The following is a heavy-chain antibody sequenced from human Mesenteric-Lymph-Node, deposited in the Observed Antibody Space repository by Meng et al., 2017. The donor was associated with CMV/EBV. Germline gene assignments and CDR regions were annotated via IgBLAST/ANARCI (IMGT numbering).Heavy chain of an antibody. V-gene: IGHV3-7*01. D-gene: IGHD3-16*01. Sequence: GGSLRLSCAASGFTFSSFWMTWVRQAPGKGLQWVANIKQDGSEKAYVDSVKGRFTISRDNAKNSLYLQMNSLRAEDTAVYYCAREDYDYVWGSLNWFDPWGQGTLVTVSS. CDR3: AREDYDYVWGSLNWFDP. J-gene: IGHJ5*02. CDR1: GFTFSSFW. CDR2: IKQDGSEK.